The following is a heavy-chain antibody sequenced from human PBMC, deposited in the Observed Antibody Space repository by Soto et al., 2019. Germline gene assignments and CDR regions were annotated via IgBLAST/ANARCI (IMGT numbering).Heavy chain of an antibody. V-gene: IGHV4-59*11. CDR1: GVSIGSHF. CDR3: ARLQYTVVTALDI. Sequence: PSETLSLTCSVSGVSIGSHFWSWIRQAPGKGPELVGYIYHTVNTNYNPALNSRVTISMDTSENQLSLQLSSVTAADTAVYYCARLQYTVVTALDIWGQGTMVTVSS. CDR2: IYHTVNT. D-gene: IGHD2-15*01. J-gene: IGHJ3*02.